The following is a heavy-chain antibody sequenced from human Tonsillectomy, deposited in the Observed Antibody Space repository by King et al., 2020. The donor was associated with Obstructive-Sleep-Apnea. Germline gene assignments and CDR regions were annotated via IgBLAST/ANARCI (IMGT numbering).Heavy chain of an antibody. D-gene: IGHD2-15*01. V-gene: IGHV3-15*01. CDR3: TTDWAGIVVVVNFDY. CDR1: GFTFSNAW. CDR2: IKNKTDGGTP. J-gene: IGHJ4*02. Sequence: VQLVESGGGLVKPGGSLRLSCAASGFTFSNAWMSWFRHAPGKGLEGVGCIKNKTDGGTPDNSAPGKGRFTISRDDSKNTLYLQMNSLKTEDTAVYYCTTDWAGIVVVVNFDYWGQGTLVTVSS.